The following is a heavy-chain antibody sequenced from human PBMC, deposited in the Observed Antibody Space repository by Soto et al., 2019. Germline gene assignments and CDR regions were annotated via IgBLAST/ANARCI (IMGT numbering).Heavy chain of an antibody. D-gene: IGHD3-10*02. CDR1: GGSFSGYY. V-gene: IGHV4-34*01. Sequence: SETLSLTCAVYGGSFSGYYWSWIRQPPGKGLEWIGEINHSGSTNYNPSLKSRVTISVDTSKNQFSLKLSSVTAADTAVYYCARTLLFSVRYYFDYWGHGP. CDR2: INHSGST. J-gene: IGHJ4*01. CDR3: ARTLLFSVRYYFDY.